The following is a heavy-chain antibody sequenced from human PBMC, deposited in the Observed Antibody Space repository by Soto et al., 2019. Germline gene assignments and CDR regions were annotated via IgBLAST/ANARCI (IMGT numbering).Heavy chain of an antibody. J-gene: IGHJ6*02. CDR1: GGSINSGGYY. CDR3: ARATPSVATLGYGMDV. CDR2: IYYTGST. V-gene: IGHV4-31*03. D-gene: IGHD5-12*01. Sequence: QVQLQESGPGLVKPSQTLSLTCTVSGGSINSGGYYWNWIRQHPGRGLEWMGYIYYTGSTYYNPSLKSRITFSIDTSRNLFSLKVNSVTAADTAVYYCARATPSVATLGYGMDVWGQGTTVVVSS.